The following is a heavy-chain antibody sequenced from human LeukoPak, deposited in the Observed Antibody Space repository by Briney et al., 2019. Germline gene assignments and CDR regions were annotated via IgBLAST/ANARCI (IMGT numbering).Heavy chain of an antibody. Sequence: GGSLRLSCAASGFTFSRDGMHWVRQAPGKGLEWVAVIWYDGSKKHYADSVKGRFTISRDNSKNTLYLQMNSLRAEDTAVYYCARLSGSFLDYWGQGTLVTVSS. J-gene: IGHJ4*02. CDR2: IWYDGSKK. V-gene: IGHV3-33*01. D-gene: IGHD1-26*01. CDR3: ARLSGSFLDY. CDR1: GFTFSRDG.